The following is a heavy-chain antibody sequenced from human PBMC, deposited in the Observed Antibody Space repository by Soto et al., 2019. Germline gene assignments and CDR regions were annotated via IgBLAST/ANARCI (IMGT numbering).Heavy chain of an antibody. CDR1: GFTFSSYG. CDR2: ISYDGSNK. CDR3: AKGVAAREPKTWYFDL. V-gene: IGHV3-30*18. D-gene: IGHD6-6*01. J-gene: IGHJ2*01. Sequence: QVQLVESGGGVVQPGRSLRLSCAASGFTFSSYGMHWVRQAPGKGLEWVAVISYDGSNKYYADSVKGRLTISRDNSKNTLYLQMNSLRAEDTAVYYCAKGVAAREPKTWYFDLWGRGTLVTVSS.